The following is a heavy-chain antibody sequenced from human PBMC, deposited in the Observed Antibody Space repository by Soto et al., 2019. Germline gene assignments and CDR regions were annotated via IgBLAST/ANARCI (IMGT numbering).Heavy chain of an antibody. CDR3: ARGHSSGWYDFGAFDI. Sequence: SETLSLTCTVSGGSISSYYWSWIRQPPGKGLEWIGYIYYSGSTNYNPSLKSRVTISVDTSKNQFSLKLSSVTAADTAVYYCARGHSSGWYDFGAFDIWGQGTMVTVSS. CDR2: IYYSGST. CDR1: GGSISSYY. D-gene: IGHD6-19*01. V-gene: IGHV4-59*01. J-gene: IGHJ3*02.